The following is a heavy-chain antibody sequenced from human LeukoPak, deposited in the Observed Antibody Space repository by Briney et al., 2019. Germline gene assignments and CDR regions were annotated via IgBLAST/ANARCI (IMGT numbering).Heavy chain of an antibody. Sequence: GGSLRLSCAASGFTFSSYWMHWVRQAPGKGLVWVSRISSDGSSTSYADSVKGRFTISRDNAKNTLYLQMNSLRAEDTAVYYCARGNGYGFDYWGQGTLVTVSS. D-gene: IGHD3-22*01. CDR2: ISSDGSST. V-gene: IGHV3-74*01. CDR3: ARGNGYGFDY. J-gene: IGHJ4*02. CDR1: GFTFSSYW.